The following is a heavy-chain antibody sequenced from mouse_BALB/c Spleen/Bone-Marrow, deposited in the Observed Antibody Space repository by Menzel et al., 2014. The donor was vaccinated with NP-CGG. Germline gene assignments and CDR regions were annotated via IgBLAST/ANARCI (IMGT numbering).Heavy chain of an antibody. CDR1: GYSFTSYY. CDR3: ARALSPDVFSY. J-gene: IGHJ3*01. Sequence: EVQLQESGPELMKPGASVKISCKASGYSFTSYYMHWVKQSHGKSLEWIGYIDPFNGGTSYNQKFKGKATLTVDKSSSTAYMHLSSLTSEDSAVYYCARALSPDVFSYWGQGTLFTVSA. V-gene: IGHV1S135*01. CDR2: IDPFNGGT.